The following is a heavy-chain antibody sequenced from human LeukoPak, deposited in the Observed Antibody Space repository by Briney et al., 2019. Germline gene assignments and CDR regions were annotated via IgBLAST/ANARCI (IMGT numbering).Heavy chain of an antibody. CDR3: ARELSNYSEILDY. J-gene: IGHJ4*02. D-gene: IGHD4-11*01. Sequence: GGSLRLSCAASRFTVSSNYMSWVRQAPGKGLEWVSVIYSGGSTYYADSVKGRFTISRGNSKNTLYLQMNSLRAEDTAVYYCARELSNYSEILDYWGQGTLVTVSS. CDR2: IYSGGST. CDR1: RFTVSSNY. V-gene: IGHV3-66*01.